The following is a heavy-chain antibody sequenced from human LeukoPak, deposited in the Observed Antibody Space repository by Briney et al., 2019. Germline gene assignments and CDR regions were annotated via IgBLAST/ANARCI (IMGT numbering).Heavy chain of an antibody. J-gene: IGHJ4*02. V-gene: IGHV3-23*01. CDR1: GFTFSTYA. CDR3: AKKVRQRLVQQGEVDY. Sequence: GGSLRLSCVASGFTFSTYAMSWVRQAPGKGLEWVSTISGSGGGTYLADSVKGRFTISRDNSKNTLYLQMDSLRVEDTAVYYCAKKVRQRLVQQGEVDYWGQGTLVTVSS. D-gene: IGHD6-13*01. CDR2: ISGSGGGT.